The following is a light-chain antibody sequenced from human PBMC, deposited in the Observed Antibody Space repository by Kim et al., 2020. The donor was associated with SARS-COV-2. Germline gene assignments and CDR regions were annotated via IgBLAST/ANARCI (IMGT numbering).Light chain of an antibody. CDR2: RNN. CDR3: ATWDDSHVV. Sequence: PRQRLPISRSGTSYYIGSNYVYWYQPLPGPAPKPPIHRNNQRPSGVPDRFSGSQSGTSASLAISGLRSEDEADYYCATWDDSHVVFGGGTQLTVL. V-gene: IGLV1-47*01. J-gene: IGLJ2*01. CDR1: SYYIGSNY.